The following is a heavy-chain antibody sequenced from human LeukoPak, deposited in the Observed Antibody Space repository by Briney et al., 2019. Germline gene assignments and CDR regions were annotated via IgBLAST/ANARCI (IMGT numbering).Heavy chain of an antibody. CDR1: GYTFTSYA. D-gene: IGHD3-10*02. CDR3: ARDSVRGLNWSDP. Sequence: GASVKVSCKASGYTFTSYAMHWVRQAPGQRLEWMGWINAGNGNTKYSQKFQGRVTIARDTSASTAYMELSSLRSEDTAVYYCARDSVRGLNWSDPWGQGTLVTVSS. CDR2: INAGNGNT. J-gene: IGHJ5*02. V-gene: IGHV1-3*01.